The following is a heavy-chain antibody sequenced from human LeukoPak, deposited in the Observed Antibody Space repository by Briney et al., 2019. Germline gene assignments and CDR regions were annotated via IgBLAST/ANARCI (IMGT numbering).Heavy chain of an antibody. CDR1: GFTFSSYA. V-gene: IGHV3-30-3*01. J-gene: IGHJ4*02. CDR3: ARGLDLTWWTPFDY. Sequence: PGGSLRLSCAASGFTFSSYAMHWVRQAPGKGLEWVAVISYDGSNKYYADSVKGRFTISRDNSKNTLYLQMSSRRAEDTAVYYCARGLDLTWWTPFDYWGQGTLVTVSS. D-gene: IGHD2-8*02. CDR2: ISYDGSNK.